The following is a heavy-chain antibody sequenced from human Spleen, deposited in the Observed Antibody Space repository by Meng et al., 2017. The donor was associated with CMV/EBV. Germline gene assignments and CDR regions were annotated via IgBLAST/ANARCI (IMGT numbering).Heavy chain of an antibody. CDR3: AKGVGTTEGGFDY. CDR2: IYSGGSST. CDR1: GFTFSSYA. J-gene: IGHJ4*02. D-gene: IGHD1-26*01. V-gene: IGHV3-23*03. Sequence: GESLKISCAASGFTFSSYAMSWVRQAPGKGLEWVSVIYSGGSSTYYADSVKGRFTISRDNSKNTLYLQMNSLRAEDTAVYYCAKGVGTTEGGFDYWGRGTLVTVSS.